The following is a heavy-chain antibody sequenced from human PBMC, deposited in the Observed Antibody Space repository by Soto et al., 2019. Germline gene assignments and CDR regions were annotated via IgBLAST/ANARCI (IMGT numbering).Heavy chain of an antibody. CDR3: AHQTVTRDFDY. CDR1: GYTFTSYG. Sequence: ASVKVSCKASGYTFTSYGISWVRQAPGQGLEWMGWISAYDGNTNYAQKLQGRVTMTTDTSTSTAYMELRSLRSDDTAVYYCAHQTVTRDFDYWGQGTLVTVSS. CDR2: ISAYDGNT. J-gene: IGHJ4*02. V-gene: IGHV1-18*01. D-gene: IGHD4-17*01.